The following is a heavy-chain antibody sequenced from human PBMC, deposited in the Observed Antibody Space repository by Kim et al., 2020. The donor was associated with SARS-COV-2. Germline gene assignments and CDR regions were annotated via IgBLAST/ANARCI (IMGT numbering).Heavy chain of an antibody. CDR3: ASRVFGSGSYYVRGGMDV. D-gene: IGHD3-10*01. CDR2: LNADGSST. Sequence: GGSLRLSCVASGFTFSSYWMHWVRQAPGKGLVWVSRLNADGSSTAYADSVKGRFTISRDNAKNTLYLQMDSLRADDTAVYYCASRVFGSGSYYVRGGMDVWGQGATAAVSS. CDR1: GFTFSSYW. V-gene: IGHV3-74*01. J-gene: IGHJ6*02.